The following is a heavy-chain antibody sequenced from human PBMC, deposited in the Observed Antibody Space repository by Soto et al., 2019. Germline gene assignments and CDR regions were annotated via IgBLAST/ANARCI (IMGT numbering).Heavy chain of an antibody. J-gene: IGHJ5*02. CDR3: ARAVVVVAATPGYNWFDP. D-gene: IGHD2-15*01. CDR2: INHSGST. V-gene: IGHV4-34*01. CDR1: GGSFSGYY. Sequence: SETLSLTCAVYGGSFSGYYWSWIRQPPGKGLEWIGEINHSGSTNYNPSLKSRVTISVDTSKNQFSLKLSSVTAADTAVYYCARAVVVVAATPGYNWFDPWGQGTQVTVS.